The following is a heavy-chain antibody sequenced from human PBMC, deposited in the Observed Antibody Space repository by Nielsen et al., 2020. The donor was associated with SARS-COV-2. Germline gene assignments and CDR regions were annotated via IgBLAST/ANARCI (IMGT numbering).Heavy chain of an antibody. CDR2: ISSSSSYI. Sequence: GESLKISCAASGFTFSSYSMNWVRQAPGKGLEWVSSISSSSSYIYYADSVKGRFTISRDNAKNSLYLQMNSLRAEDTAVYYCARVQSDYLGYCSSTSCSPFDYWGQGTLVTVSS. D-gene: IGHD2-2*01. V-gene: IGHV3-21*01. J-gene: IGHJ4*02. CDR3: ARVQSDYLGYCSSTSCSPFDY. CDR1: GFTFSSYS.